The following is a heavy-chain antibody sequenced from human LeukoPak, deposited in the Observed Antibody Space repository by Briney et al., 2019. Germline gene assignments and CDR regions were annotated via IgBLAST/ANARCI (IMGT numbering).Heavy chain of an antibody. CDR1: GGTFSSYA. CDR3: LKGTAVAEKYYYYGMDI. J-gene: IGHJ6*02. V-gene: IGHV1-69*13. Sequence: SVKVSCKASGGTFSSYAISWVRQAPGQGLEWMGGIIPIFGTANYAQKFQGRVTITADESTSTAYMELSSLRSEDTAVYYCLKGTAVAEKYYYYGMDIWGQGTTVTVSS. D-gene: IGHD6-19*01. CDR2: IIPIFGTA.